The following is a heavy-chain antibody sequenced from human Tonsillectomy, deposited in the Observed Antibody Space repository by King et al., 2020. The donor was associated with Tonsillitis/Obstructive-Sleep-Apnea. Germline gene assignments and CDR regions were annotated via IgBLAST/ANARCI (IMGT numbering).Heavy chain of an antibody. Sequence: VQLVESGSELKKPGASVKVSCKASGYNFTNYAMNWVRQAPGQGLEWMGWINTNTGNPTYAQGFTGRFVFFLDTSVSTAYLQISNLKADDTAVYFCARDHSDIVLVPASIGDSWGQGTLVTVSS. D-gene: IGHD2-2*01. CDR3: ARDHSDIVLVPASIGDS. CDR1: GYNFTNYA. V-gene: IGHV7-4-1*02. CDR2: INTNTGNP. J-gene: IGHJ5*01.